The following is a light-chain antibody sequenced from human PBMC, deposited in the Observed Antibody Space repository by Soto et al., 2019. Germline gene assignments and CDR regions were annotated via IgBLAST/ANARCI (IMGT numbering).Light chain of an antibody. J-gene: IGKJ2*01. CDR3: QQFDSSRIYS. CDR2: ATS. V-gene: IGKV3-20*01. Sequence: IVLTQSPGTLSLSPGERATLSCRASQSVNSGYLAWYQQKPGQAPRLLIYATSIRTTDFTDRFSGSGSGTEFTLTISGVEPEDCAVYYCHCQQFDSSRIYSFGQGTKLEIK. CDR1: QSVNSGY.